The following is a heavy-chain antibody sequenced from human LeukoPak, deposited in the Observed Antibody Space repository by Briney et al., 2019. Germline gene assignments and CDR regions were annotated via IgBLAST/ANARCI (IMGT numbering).Heavy chain of an antibody. J-gene: IGHJ4*02. D-gene: IGHD3-22*01. CDR3: SRGLDSRKLGY. CDR1: GGSISSYY. CDR2: IYTSGST. V-gene: IGHV4-4*07. Sequence: SETLSLTCTVSGGSISSYYWSWIRQPAGKGLEWIGRIYTSGSTNYNPSLKSRVTMSVDTSKNQFSLKLSSVTAADTAVYFCSRGLDSRKLGYWGQGTLVSVSS.